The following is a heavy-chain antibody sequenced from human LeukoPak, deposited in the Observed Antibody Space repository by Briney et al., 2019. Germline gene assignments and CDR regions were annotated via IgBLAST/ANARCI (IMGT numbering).Heavy chain of an antibody. CDR2: IGGGST. CDR3: ARGVGKVYQPRTGWFDP. J-gene: IGHJ5*02. D-gene: IGHD2-2*01. CDR1: GFTFGLYG. Sequence: GGSLRLSCAASGFTFGLYGMSWVRRAPGKGLEWVSGIGGGSTYYANSVKGRFTISRDNSKNTLSLQMNSLRAEDTAVYYCARGVGKVYQPRTGWFDPWGQGTLVTVSS. V-gene: IGHV3-53*01.